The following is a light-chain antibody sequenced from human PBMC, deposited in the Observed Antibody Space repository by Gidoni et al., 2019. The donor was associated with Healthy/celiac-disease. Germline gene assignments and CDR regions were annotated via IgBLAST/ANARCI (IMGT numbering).Light chain of an antibody. CDR2: GAS. V-gene: IGKV3-15*01. J-gene: IGKJ1*01. CDR1: QSVSSN. Sequence: EIVMTQSPATLSVAPGASATLSCRASQSVSSNLAWYQQKPGQAPRLLIYGASTRATGIPASFSGSGSGTEFTLTISRLQSEDFAVYYCQQYNNWWTFGQGTKVEIK. CDR3: QQYNNWWT.